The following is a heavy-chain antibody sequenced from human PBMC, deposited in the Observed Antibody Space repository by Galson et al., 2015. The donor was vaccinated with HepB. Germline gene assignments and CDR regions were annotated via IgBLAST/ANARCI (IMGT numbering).Heavy chain of an antibody. V-gene: IGHV3-30*18. D-gene: IGHD6-19*01. Sequence: SLRLSCAASGFTFSSYGMHWVRQAPGKGLEWVAIVSYDGSVQYFGNSVKGRFTISIDNSKTTLYLQMNGLRLEDTAVYYCAKELGHNSAWDQQFFCFGMDVWGQGTTVTVSS. CDR2: VSYDGSVQ. J-gene: IGHJ6*02. CDR3: AKELGHNSAWDQQFFCFGMDV. CDR1: GFTFSSYG.